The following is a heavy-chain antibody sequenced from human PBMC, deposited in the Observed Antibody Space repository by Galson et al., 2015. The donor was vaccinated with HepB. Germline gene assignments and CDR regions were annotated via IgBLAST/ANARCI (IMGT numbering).Heavy chain of an antibody. J-gene: IGHJ4*02. Sequence: SVKVSCKASGYTFTSYGISWVRQAPGQGLEWMGWISAYNGNTNYAQKLQGRGTMTTGTSTSTAYMELRSLSSDDTAVYYCSSVEGYYGSGSLVGWGQGTLVTVSS. CDR3: SSVEGYYGSGSLVG. CDR1: GYTFTSYG. D-gene: IGHD3-10*01. CDR2: ISAYNGNT. V-gene: IGHV1-18*04.